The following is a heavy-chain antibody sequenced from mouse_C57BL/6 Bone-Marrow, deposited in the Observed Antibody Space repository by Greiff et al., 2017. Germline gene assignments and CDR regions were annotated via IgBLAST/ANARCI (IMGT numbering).Heavy chain of an antibody. D-gene: IGHD4-1*01. Sequence: VQVVESGAELVRPGTSVKVSCKASGYAFTNYLIEWVKQRPGQGLEWIGVINPGSGGTNYNEKFKGKATLTADKSSSTAYMQLSSLTSEDSAVYFCARSKNWDSWFAYWGQGTLVTVSA. V-gene: IGHV1-54*01. CDR1: GYAFTNYL. CDR2: INPGSGGT. J-gene: IGHJ3*01. CDR3: ARSKNWDSWFAY.